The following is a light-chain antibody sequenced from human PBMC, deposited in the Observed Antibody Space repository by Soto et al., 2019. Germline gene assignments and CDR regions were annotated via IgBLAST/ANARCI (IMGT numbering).Light chain of an antibody. CDR1: QSISSN. CDR2: GAS. CDR3: QHYGSSPLT. V-gene: IGKV3-15*01. Sequence: EIVMTQSPATLSVSPGQRATLSCRASQSISSNLAWYQQKPGQAPRLLIYGASTRATGIPVRFSGSGSGTEFTLTISRLQSEDFAVYYCQHYGSSPLTFGGGTKVEIK. J-gene: IGKJ4*01.